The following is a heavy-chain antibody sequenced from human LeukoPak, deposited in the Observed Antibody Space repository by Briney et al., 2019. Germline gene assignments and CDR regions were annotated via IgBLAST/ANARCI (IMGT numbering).Heavy chain of an antibody. CDR1: GYTFTGYY. D-gene: IGHD5-18*01. CDR2: INPNSGGT. V-gene: IGHV1-2*02. CDR3: ARLRPTKTAMGSVGY. J-gene: IGHJ4*02. Sequence: ASVKVSCKASGYTFTGYYMHWVRQAPGQGLEWMGWINPNSGGTNYAQKFQGRVTMTRDTSISTAYMELSRLRSDDTAVYYCARLRPTKTAMGSVGYWGQGTLVTVSS.